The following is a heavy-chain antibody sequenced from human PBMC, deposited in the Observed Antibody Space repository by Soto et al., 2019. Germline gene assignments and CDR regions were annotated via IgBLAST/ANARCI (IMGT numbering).Heavy chain of an antibody. Sequence: GGSLRLSCAASGFTFSSYSMNWVRQAPGKGLEWVSYISSSSSTIYYADSVKGRFTISSDNAKNSLNLQMNSLRDEDTAVYYCARDPTIIVVVTATPCGMDVWGQGTTVTVSS. CDR3: ARDPTIIVVVTATPCGMDV. D-gene: IGHD2-21*02. CDR2: ISSSSSTI. J-gene: IGHJ6*02. CDR1: GFTFSSYS. V-gene: IGHV3-48*02.